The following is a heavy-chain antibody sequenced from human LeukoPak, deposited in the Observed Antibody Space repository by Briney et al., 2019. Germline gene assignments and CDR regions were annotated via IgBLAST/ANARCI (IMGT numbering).Heavy chain of an antibody. CDR1: GFTFTTYG. CDR3: AKDSGWILFDD. J-gene: IGHJ4*02. D-gene: IGHD2-2*03. CDR2: IGGSGTRT. Sequence: GGSLRLSCAASGFTFTTYGMNWVRQAPGKGLEWVSGIGGSGTRTYYADSVKGRFTISRDNSKNTLYLQMNSLRDEDTAVYYCAKDSGWILFDDWGQGTLVTVSS. V-gene: IGHV3-23*01.